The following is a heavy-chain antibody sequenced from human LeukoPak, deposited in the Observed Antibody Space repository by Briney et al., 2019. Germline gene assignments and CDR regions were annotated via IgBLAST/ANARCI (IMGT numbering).Heavy chain of an antibody. CDR2: IYYSGST. V-gene: IGHV4-39*01. CDR3: ARAVPYYDILTGYRRPQTFDI. D-gene: IGHD3-9*01. CDR1: GGSISSSSYY. J-gene: IGHJ3*02. Sequence: SETLSLTCTVSGGSISSSSYYWGWIRQPPGKGLEWIGSIYYSGSTYYNPSLKSRVTISVDTSKNQFSLKLSSVTAADTAVYYCARAVPYYDILTGYRRPQTFDIWGQGTMVTVSP.